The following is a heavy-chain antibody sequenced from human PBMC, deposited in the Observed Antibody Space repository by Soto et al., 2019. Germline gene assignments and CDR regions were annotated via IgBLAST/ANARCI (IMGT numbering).Heavy chain of an antibody. CDR3: AAPRDEYGSGVSWFTYGMDI. V-gene: IGHV3-23*01. J-gene: IGHJ6*02. Sequence: AVGSLRLSCVASGFTFKNCAMSWVRQTPGRGLEWVASLDGAGGSTYYAESVRGRFSISRDNSQNTLFLQMKRLTVDDTAIYYCAAPRDEYGSGVSWFTYGMDIWGQGTTVTVSS. CDR1: GFTFKNCA. CDR2: LDGAGGST. D-gene: IGHD3-10*01.